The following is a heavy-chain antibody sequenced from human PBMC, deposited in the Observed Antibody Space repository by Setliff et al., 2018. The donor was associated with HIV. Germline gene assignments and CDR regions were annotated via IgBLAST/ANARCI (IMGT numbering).Heavy chain of an antibody. CDR3: ARDICTSTSCPSGWFDP. CDR2: IHYSGST. Sequence: LSLTCTVFGFSISSGYFWGWIRQPPGKGLEWIGSIHYSGSTYYNSSLKSRVSISVDTSNNQFSLKLSTVTAADTAMYYCARDICTSTSCPSGWFDPWGQGTLVTVSS. J-gene: IGHJ5*02. V-gene: IGHV4-38-2*02. D-gene: IGHD2-2*01. CDR1: GFSISSGYF.